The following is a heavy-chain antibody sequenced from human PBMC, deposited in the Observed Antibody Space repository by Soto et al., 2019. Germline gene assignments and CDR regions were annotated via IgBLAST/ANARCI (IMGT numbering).Heavy chain of an antibody. Sequence: SVKVSCKASGGTFSSYAISWVRQAPGQGLEWMGGIIPIFGTANYAQKFQGRVTITADKSTSTAYMELSSLRSEDTAVYYCARSKPTVTPIYYFDYWGQGTQVTVSS. CDR3: ARSKPTVTPIYYFDY. V-gene: IGHV1-69*06. J-gene: IGHJ4*02. CDR1: GGTFSSYA. CDR2: IIPIFGTA. D-gene: IGHD4-17*01.